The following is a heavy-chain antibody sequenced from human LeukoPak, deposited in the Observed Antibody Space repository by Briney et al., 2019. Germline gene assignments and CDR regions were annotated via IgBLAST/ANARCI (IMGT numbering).Heavy chain of an antibody. Sequence: GASVKVSCKASGYTFTSYSISWVRQAPGQGLEWMGWISAYNGNTNYAQKLQGRVTMTTDTSTSTAYMELRSLRSDDTAVYYCASWYYYDSSGSYYFDYWGQGTLVTVSS. J-gene: IGHJ4*02. CDR3: ASWYYYDSSGSYYFDY. D-gene: IGHD3-22*01. CDR2: ISAYNGNT. CDR1: GYTFTSYS. V-gene: IGHV1-18*01.